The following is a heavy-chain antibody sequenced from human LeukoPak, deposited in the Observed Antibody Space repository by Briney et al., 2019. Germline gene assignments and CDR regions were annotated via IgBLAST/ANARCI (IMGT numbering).Heavy chain of an antibody. CDR3: ARDGFWSGPDAFDI. Sequence: SETLSLTCTVSGASISSYYWSWLRQPAGKGLEWIGRIYSSGSTNYNPSLKSRVTVSVDTSKNQISLKLSSVTAADTAVYYCARDGFWSGPDAFDIWGQGTMVTVSS. J-gene: IGHJ3*02. V-gene: IGHV4-4*07. D-gene: IGHD3-3*01. CDR2: IYSSGST. CDR1: GASISSYY.